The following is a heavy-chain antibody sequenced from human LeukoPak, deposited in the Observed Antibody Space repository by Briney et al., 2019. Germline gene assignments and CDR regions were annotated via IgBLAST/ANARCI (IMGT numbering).Heavy chain of an antibody. D-gene: IGHD3-10*01. J-gene: IGHJ4*02. CDR1: GFTFDDYG. CDR3: AREYWFGELFRPFDY. V-gene: IGHV3-20*04. Sequence: PGGSLRLSCAASGFTFDDYGMSWVRQAPGKGLEWVSGINWNGGSTGYADSVKGRFTISRDNAKNSLYLQMNSLRAEDTALYYCAREYWFGELFRPFDYWGQGTLVTVSS. CDR2: INWNGGST.